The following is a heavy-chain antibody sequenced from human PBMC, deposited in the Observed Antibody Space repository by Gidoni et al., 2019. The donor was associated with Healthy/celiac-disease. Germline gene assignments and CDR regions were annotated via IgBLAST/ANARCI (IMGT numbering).Heavy chain of an antibody. Sequence: EVQLVESGGVLVQPGGSLRLSCAASGFTFRSYAMSWVRQAPGKGLEWVSAISGSGGSTYYADSGKGRFTISRDNSKNTLYLQMNSLRAEDTAVYYCARVYYGDASNWFDPWGQGTLVTVSS. CDR1: GFTFRSYA. CDR3: ARVYYGDASNWFDP. V-gene: IGHV3-23*04. J-gene: IGHJ5*02. CDR2: ISGSGGST. D-gene: IGHD4-17*01.